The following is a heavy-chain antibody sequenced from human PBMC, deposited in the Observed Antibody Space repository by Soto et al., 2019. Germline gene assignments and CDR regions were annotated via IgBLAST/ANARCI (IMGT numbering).Heavy chain of an antibody. V-gene: IGHV3-23*01. D-gene: IGHD1-26*01. J-gene: IGHJ3*02. CDR1: GFTFSSYA. CDR3: ARGVKYSGTYYAAFEI. CDR2: ISGSGGST. Sequence: GGSLRLSCAASGFTFSSYAMSWVRQAPGKGLEWVSAISGSGGSTYYADSVKGRFTISRDNSKNTLYLQMNSLRAEDTAVYYCARGVKYSGTYYAAFEIWGQGTMVPV.